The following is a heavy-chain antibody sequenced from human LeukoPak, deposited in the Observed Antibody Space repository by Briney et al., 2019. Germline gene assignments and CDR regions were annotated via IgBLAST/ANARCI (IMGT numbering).Heavy chain of an antibody. D-gene: IGHD1-26*01. J-gene: IGHJ4*02. V-gene: IGHV4-59*01. CDR3: ARGYSGSYGRFDY. Sequence: PSETLSLTCTVSGGSISSYYWSWIRMPPGKGKGRIGYIYYGGSTNYHPSLKNRVTISVASSKNQFSLKLSSVTAADTAVYYCARGYSGSYGRFDYWGQGTLATVSS. CDR2: IYYGGST. CDR1: GGSISSYY.